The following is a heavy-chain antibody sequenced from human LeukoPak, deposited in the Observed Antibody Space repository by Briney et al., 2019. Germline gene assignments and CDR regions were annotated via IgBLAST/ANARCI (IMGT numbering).Heavy chain of an antibody. J-gene: IGHJ5*02. CDR2: INPSGGST. Sequence: ASVRVSCKASGYTFTSYYMHWVRQAPGQGLEWMGIINPSGGSTSYAQKFQGRVTMTRDTSTSTVYMELSSLRSEDTAVYYCARDGDWEADSWSGTGTLLNWFDPWGQGTLVTVSS. V-gene: IGHV1-46*01. D-gene: IGHD3-3*01. CDR3: ARDGDWEADSWSGTGTLLNWFDP. CDR1: GYTFTSYY.